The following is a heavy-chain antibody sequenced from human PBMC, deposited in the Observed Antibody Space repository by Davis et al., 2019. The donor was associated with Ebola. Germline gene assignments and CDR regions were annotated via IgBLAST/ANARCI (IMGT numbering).Heavy chain of an antibody. Sequence: ASVKVSCKASGYTFTSYDINWVRQATGQGLEWMGWMNPNSGNTGYAQKFQGRVTMTRNTSISTAYMELSSLRSEDTAVYYCARDSEYSSSSPYYYYGMDVWGQGTTVTVSS. V-gene: IGHV1-8*01. CDR2: MNPNSGNT. CDR3: ARDSEYSSSSPYYYYGMDV. J-gene: IGHJ6*02. CDR1: GYTFTSYD. D-gene: IGHD6-6*01.